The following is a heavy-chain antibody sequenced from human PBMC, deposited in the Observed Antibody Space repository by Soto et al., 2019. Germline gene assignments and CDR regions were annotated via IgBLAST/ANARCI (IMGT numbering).Heavy chain of an antibody. J-gene: IGHJ4*02. CDR1: GFTFTSSA. D-gene: IGHD3-22*01. V-gene: IGHV1-58*01. CDR3: AADSHYYDSSGYSYAFDY. Sequence: GASVKVSCKASGFTFTSSAVQWVRQARGQRLEWIGWIVVGSGNTNYAQKFQERVTITRDMSTSTAYMELSSLRSEDTAVYYCAADSHYYDSSGYSYAFDYWGQGTLVTSPQ. CDR2: IVVGSGNT.